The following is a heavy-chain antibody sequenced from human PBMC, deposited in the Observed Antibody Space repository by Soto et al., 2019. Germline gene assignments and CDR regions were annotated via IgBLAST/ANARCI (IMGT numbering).Heavy chain of an antibody. J-gene: IGHJ5*02. D-gene: IGHD3-22*01. CDR1: GDSISTYY. CDR3: ARHYYDSSGYYYGWFDP. Sequence: SETLSLTCTVSGDSISTYYWSWIRQPPGKGLEWIAYIYYTGNTYYNPSLKSRVTISMDTSKNQFSLKLSSVTAADTAVYYCARHYYDSSGYYYGWFDPWGQGTLVTVSS. CDR2: IYYTGNT. V-gene: IGHV4-59*01.